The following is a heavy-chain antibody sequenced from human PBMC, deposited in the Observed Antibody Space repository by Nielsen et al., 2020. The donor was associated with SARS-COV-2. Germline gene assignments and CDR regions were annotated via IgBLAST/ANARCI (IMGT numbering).Heavy chain of an antibody. V-gene: IGHV1-2*06. CDR3: ARDRGSSWSNHFDP. J-gene: IGHJ5*02. Sequence: ASVKVSCKASGYTFAGNYLHWVRRVPGQGLEWTGRINPTSGDPHYAQKFQGRVTMSRDTSISTAYMEMDRLTFDDTAVYYCARDRGSSWSNHFDPWGQGTQVTVSA. CDR1: GYTFAGNY. CDR2: INPTSGDP. D-gene: IGHD6-13*01.